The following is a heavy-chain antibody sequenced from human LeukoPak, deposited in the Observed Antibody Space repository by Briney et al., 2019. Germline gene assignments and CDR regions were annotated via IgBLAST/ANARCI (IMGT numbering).Heavy chain of an antibody. Sequence: PGGSLRLSCAASGFTFSSYAMHWVRQAPGKGLEWVAVISYDGSNKYYADSVKGRFTISRDNSKNTLYLQMNSLRAEDTAVYYCAKDHRGYAWELPSDAFDVWGQGTVVTVSS. V-gene: IGHV3-30-3*01. CDR2: ISYDGSNK. J-gene: IGHJ3*01. D-gene: IGHD1-26*01. CDR1: GFTFSSYA. CDR3: AKDHRGYAWELPSDAFDV.